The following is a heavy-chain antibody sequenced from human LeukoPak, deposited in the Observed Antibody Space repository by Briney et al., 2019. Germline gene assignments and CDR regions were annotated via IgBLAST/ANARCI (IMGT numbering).Heavy chain of an antibody. J-gene: IGHJ4*02. CDR1: GFTFGDYA. V-gene: IGHV3-20*04. Sequence: GGSLRLSCAASGFTFGDYAMNWVRQAPGKGLEGVSGINWNGGSTYYRDSVKGRFTVSRDNAKNSLYLQMNSLRAEDTALYYCARVKGSGYRNSIDYWGQGTLVTVSS. CDR2: INWNGGST. D-gene: IGHD3-3*01. CDR3: ARVKGSGYRNSIDY.